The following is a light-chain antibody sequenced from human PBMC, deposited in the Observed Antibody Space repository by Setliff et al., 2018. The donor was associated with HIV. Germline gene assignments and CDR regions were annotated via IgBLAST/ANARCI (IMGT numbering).Light chain of an antibody. V-gene: IGLV3-21*04. Sequence: SYELTQPPSVSVAPGKTARITCGGNNIGSKSVHWYQQKPGQAPVLVTYYGSDRPSGIPERFSGSNSGNTATLTISRVEAGDEADYFCQVWDSRSDHPDVFGTGTKV. CDR3: QVWDSRSDHPDV. J-gene: IGLJ1*01. CDR1: NIGSKS. CDR2: YGS.